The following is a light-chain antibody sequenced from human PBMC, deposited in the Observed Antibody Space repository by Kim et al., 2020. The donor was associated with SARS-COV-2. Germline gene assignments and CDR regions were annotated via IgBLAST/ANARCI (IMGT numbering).Light chain of an antibody. J-gene: IGLJ3*02. CDR3: QSYDKSLSGWV. V-gene: IGLV1-40*01. CDR2: NYD. CDR1: LSNIGADYD. Sequence: QSTLTQPPSVSGAPGQTVTISCTGSLSNIGADYDIHWYQQIAGTAPKLLIYNYDNRPSGVPDRFSGAKFGTSASLAITGLRADDEGNYYCQSYDKSLSGWVFGGGTKLTVL.